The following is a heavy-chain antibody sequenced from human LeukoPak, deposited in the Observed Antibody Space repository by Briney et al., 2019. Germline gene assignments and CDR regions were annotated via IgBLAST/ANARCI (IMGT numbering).Heavy chain of an antibody. CDR1: GGSISSGSYY. D-gene: IGHD3-22*01. CDR3: ARGSYYYDSSGSIAYYYYYGMDV. CDR2: VYTSGST. V-gene: IGHV4-61*02. Sequence: SETLSLTCTVSGGSISSGSYYWSWIRQPAGKGLEWIGRVYTSGSTNYNPSLKSRVTMSVDTSKNQFSLKLSSVTAADTAVYYCARGSYYYDSSGSIAYYYYYGMDVWGQGTTVTVSS. J-gene: IGHJ6*02.